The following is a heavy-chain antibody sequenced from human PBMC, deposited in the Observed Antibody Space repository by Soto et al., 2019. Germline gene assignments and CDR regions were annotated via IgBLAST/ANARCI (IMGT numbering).Heavy chain of an antibody. J-gene: IGHJ6*02. CDR3: ARTDRDCYGLDV. V-gene: IGHV3-13*01. CDR1: GFTFRNYD. Sequence: EVQLVESGGGLVQPGGSLRLSCEASGFTFRNYDMHWVRQGTGKGLEWVSGISAAGDTDYADSVEGRFTISRKNAQNSFFLQMNSLRVGDTAVYYCARTDRDCYGLDVWGQGTTVIVAS. CDR2: ISAAGDT.